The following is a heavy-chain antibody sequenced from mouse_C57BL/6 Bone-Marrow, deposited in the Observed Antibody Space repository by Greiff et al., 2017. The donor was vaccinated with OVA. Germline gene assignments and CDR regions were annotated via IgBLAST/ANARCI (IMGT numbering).Heavy chain of an antibody. Sequence: VQLQQSGPELVKPGASVKLSCKASGYTFTSYWMHWVKQRPGQGLEWIGMIHPNSGSTNYNEKFKSKATLTVEKSSSTAYMQLSSLTSEASAVYYCARWNWDRSFDYWGQGTTLTVSS. D-gene: IGHD4-1*01. J-gene: IGHJ2*01. V-gene: IGHV1-64*01. CDR1: GYTFTSYW. CDR2: IHPNSGST. CDR3: ARWNWDRSFDY.